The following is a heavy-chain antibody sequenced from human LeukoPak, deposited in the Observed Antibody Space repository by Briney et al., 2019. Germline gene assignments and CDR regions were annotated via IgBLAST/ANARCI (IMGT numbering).Heavy chain of an antibody. CDR3: ARDGSRTGGYSSSPWEYYYYMDV. D-gene: IGHD6-6*01. CDR2: ISYDGSNK. Sequence: GGSLRLSCAASGFTFSSYAMHWVRQAPGKGLEWVAVISYDGSNKYYADSVKGRFTISRDNSKNTLYLQMNSLRAEDTAVYYCARDGSRTGGYSSSPWEYYYYMDVWGKGTTVTVSS. J-gene: IGHJ6*03. V-gene: IGHV3-30*04. CDR1: GFTFSSYA.